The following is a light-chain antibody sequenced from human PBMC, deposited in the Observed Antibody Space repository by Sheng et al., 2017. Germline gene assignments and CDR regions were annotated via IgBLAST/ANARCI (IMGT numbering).Light chain of an antibody. Sequence: EIVLTQSPGTLSLSPGERGTLSCRASQSVSSDYLAWYQQKPGQAPRLLIYGASNRATGIPDRFSGSGSGTDFTLTINRLEPEDFAVYYCQQYGGSPQFTFGPGT. CDR2: GAS. J-gene: IGKJ3*01. CDR3: QQYGGSPQFT. V-gene: IGKV3-20*01. CDR1: QSVSSDY.